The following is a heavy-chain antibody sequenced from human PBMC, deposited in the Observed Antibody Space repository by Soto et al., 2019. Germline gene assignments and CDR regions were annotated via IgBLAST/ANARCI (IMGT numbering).Heavy chain of an antibody. D-gene: IGHD2-8*01. Sequence: ASAQVSCKSSGYTFTDYYMHWLRQAPGQGLEWMGWINAKNGGTRYAEKFQDRVTLTRDRSVRTAYLELQRLRSDDTAVYYCARSHCTDGICYTEVIPSWGQGTLVTVSS. J-gene: IGHJ4*02. CDR1: GYTFTDYY. V-gene: IGHV1-2*02. CDR3: ARSHCTDGICYTEVIPS. CDR2: INAKNGGT.